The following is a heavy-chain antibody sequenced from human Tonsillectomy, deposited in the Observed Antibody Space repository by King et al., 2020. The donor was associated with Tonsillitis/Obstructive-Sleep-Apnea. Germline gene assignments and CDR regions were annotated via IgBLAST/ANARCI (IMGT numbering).Heavy chain of an antibody. CDR1: GYTFTGYY. J-gene: IGHJ4*02. CDR3: ARDSAGSYYIY. Sequence: QLVQSGAEVKKPGASVELSCKASGYTFTGYYIHWVRQAPGQGLEWMGWINPNTGDTNSAQRFQGRVTMTRDTSIGTAYMELSSLRSDDTAVYFCARDSAGSYYIYWGQGTLVTVSS. V-gene: IGHV1-2*02. D-gene: IGHD2-15*01. CDR2: INPNTGDT.